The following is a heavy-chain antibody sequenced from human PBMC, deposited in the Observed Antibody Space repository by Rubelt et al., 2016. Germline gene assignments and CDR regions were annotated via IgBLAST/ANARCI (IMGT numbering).Heavy chain of an antibody. V-gene: IGHV4-59*12. Sequence: QVQLQESGPGLVKPSETLSLTCTVSGGSISSYYWSWIRQPPGKGLEWIGYIYYSGSTNYNPSLKSRVTISVDTSTNQFSLKLSSVAAADTPVYYWAGRSRMVGSLDYWGQGTLVTVSS. CDR1: GGSISSYY. CDR2: IYYSGST. J-gene: IGHJ4*02. D-gene: IGHD3-10*01. CDR3: AGRSRMVGSLDY.